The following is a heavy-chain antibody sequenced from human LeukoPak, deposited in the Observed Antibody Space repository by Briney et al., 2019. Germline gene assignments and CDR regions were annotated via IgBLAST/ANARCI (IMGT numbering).Heavy chain of an antibody. CDR2: ISSSSSYI. V-gene: IGHV3-21*01. D-gene: IGHD6-6*01. CDR3: AREDEYSSFTFDY. CDR1: GFTFSSYA. J-gene: IGHJ4*02. Sequence: GGSLRLSCAASGFTFSSYAMSWVRQAPGKGLEWVSSISSSSSYIYYADSVKGRFTISRDNAKNSLYLQMNSLRAEDTAVYYCAREDEYSSFTFDYWGQGTLVTVSS.